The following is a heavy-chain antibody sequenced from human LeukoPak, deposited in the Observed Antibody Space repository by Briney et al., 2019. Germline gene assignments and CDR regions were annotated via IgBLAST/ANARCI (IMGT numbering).Heavy chain of an antibody. V-gene: IGHV4-59*01. Sequence: KSSETLSLTCTLSGGSISSYYSSWIRQPPGKGLECIGYIYYSGSTNYNPSLKGRVTISVDTSKNQFSLKLNSVTAADTAVYYCARGGVDYDSSGLIDYWGQGTLVTVSS. J-gene: IGHJ4*02. CDR1: GGSISSYY. CDR3: ARGGVDYDSSGLIDY. D-gene: IGHD3-22*01. CDR2: IYYSGST.